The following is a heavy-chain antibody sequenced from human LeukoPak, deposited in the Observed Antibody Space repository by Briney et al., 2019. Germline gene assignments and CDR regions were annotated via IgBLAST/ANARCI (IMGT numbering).Heavy chain of an antibody. Sequence: ETLSLTCTVSGGSISSYYWSWIRPPAGKGLEWIGRIYTSGSTNYNPSLKSRVTMSVDTSKNQFSLKLSSVTAADAAVYYCARDRYYYDSSGYYYLFDYWGQGTLVTVSS. V-gene: IGHV4-4*07. CDR2: IYTSGST. J-gene: IGHJ4*02. D-gene: IGHD3-22*01. CDR1: GGSISSYY. CDR3: ARDRYYYDSSGYYYLFDY.